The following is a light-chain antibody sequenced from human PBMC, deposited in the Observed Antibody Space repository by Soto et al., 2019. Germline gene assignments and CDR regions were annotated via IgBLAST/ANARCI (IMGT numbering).Light chain of an antibody. CDR3: QQYDSSPKT. CDR2: GAS. Sequence: IVLTQSPGTLSLSPGERATLSCRASQSVSSNSLAWYHQKPGQPPRLLMYGASSRATGIPDRFSGSGSGTDFTLTISRLEPEDFAVYYCQQYDSSPKTFGQGTKVDIK. V-gene: IGKV3-20*01. CDR1: QSVSSNS. J-gene: IGKJ1*01.